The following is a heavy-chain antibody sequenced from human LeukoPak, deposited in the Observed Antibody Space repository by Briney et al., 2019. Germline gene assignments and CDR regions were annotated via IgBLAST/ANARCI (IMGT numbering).Heavy chain of an antibody. CDR2: IYSSGNT. V-gene: IGHV4-39*01. CDR1: GASISSSNYY. CDR3: AKSNGYGLIDY. Sequence: SETLSLTCAVSGASISSSNYYWGWVRQSPGKGLEWIGNIYSSGNTYYNASLKSRVTMYIDTAKNQFSLKLSSVTAADTAMYYCAKSNGYGLIDYWGQGTLVTVSS. D-gene: IGHD5-12*01. J-gene: IGHJ4*02.